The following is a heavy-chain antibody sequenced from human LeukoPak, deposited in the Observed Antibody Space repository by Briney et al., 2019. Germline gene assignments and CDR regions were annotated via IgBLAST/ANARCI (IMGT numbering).Heavy chain of an antibody. J-gene: IGHJ4*02. CDR1: GFTFSSYG. D-gene: IGHD3/OR15-3a*01. CDR3: TRDFWTDY. CDR2: ISGSGGNT. Sequence: GGSLRLSCAASGFTFSSYGMSWVRQAPGKGLEWVSAISGSGGNTYYADSVKGRFTISRDNSRNFLYLQLSSLRAEDTAVYYCTRDFWTDYWGQGTLVTVSS. V-gene: IGHV3-23*01.